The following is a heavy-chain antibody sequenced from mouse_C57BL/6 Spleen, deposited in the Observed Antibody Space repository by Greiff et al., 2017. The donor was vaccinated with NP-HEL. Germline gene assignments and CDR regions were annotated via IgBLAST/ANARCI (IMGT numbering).Heavy chain of an antibody. CDR3: ARHSNGYAMDY. D-gene: IGHD2-5*01. CDR2: ISNLAYST. Sequence: EVKLMESGGGLVQPGGSLKLSCAASGFTFSDYGMAWVRQAPRKGLEWVGFISNLAYSTYYADNVTGRSTISRENAKNSLYLEMSRLRSEDTAMYYCARHSNGYAMDYWGQGTSVTVSS. CDR1: GFTFSDYG. V-gene: IGHV5-15*01. J-gene: IGHJ4*01.